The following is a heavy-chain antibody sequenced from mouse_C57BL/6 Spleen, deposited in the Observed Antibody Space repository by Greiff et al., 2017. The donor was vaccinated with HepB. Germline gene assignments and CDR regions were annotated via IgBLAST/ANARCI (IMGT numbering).Heavy chain of an antibody. J-gene: IGHJ4*01. CDR2: IYPRSGNT. CDR3: ARGSNSYAMDY. V-gene: IGHV1-81*01. D-gene: IGHD2-5*01. Sequence: VKLQQSGAELARPGASVKLSCKASGYTFTSYGISWVKQRTGQGLEWIGEIYPRSGNTYYNEKFKGKATLTADKSSSTAYMELRSLTSEDSAVYFCARGSNSYAMDYWGQGTSVTVSS. CDR1: GYTFTSYG.